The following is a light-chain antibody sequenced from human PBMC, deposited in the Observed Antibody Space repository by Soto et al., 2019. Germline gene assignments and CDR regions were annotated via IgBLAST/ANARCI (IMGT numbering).Light chain of an antibody. J-gene: IGLJ1*01. CDR1: NSNIGSNF. Sequence: QSVLTQPPSASGTPGQRVTISCSGTNSNIGSNFVYWYQHLPGTTPKLLVFSYNQRPSGVPDRFSGSKSGSSASLAISGLRSEDEADYYCCSYAGTYTFGVFGTGTKVTVL. CDR3: CSYAGTYTFGV. V-gene: IGLV1-47*02. CDR2: SYN.